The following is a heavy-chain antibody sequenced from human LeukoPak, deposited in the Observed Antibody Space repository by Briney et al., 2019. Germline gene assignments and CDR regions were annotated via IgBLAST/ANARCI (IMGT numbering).Heavy chain of an antibody. J-gene: IGHJ4*02. CDR3: TTDPSYSRKYYFDY. Sequence: GGSLRLSCAASGFTFSNAWMSWGRQAPGKGLEWVGRIKSKTDGGTTDYAAPVKGRFTISREYSKNTLYLQMNSQKTEDTAVYYCTTDPSYSRKYYFDYWGQGTLVTVSS. V-gene: IGHV3-15*01. D-gene: IGHD6-13*01. CDR1: GFTFSNAW. CDR2: IKSKTDGGTT.